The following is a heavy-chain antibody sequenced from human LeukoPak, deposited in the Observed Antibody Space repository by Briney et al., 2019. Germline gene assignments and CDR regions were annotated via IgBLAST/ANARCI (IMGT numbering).Heavy chain of an antibody. CDR2: ISSDGSST. D-gene: IGHD6-19*01. Sequence: GGSLRLSCAASGFTFSSYWMHWVRQVPGKGLVWVSRISSDGSSTIYADSVKGRFTISRDNAKNTLYLQMNSLRAEDTAVYYCARELSSGWYYFDYWGQGTLVTVSS. J-gene: IGHJ4*02. CDR3: ARELSSGWYYFDY. V-gene: IGHV3-74*01. CDR1: GFTFSSYW.